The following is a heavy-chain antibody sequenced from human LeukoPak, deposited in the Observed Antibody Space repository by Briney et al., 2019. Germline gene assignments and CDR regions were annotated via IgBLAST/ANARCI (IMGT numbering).Heavy chain of an antibody. Sequence: GGSLRLSCAASGFTFSSFAMNWVRQAPGKGLEWVSYINSAASTRYYADSVKGRFTISRDSAENLLYLQMNSLRGEDTAVYYCARDVSYYGGDWFDPWGQGTLVTVSS. D-gene: IGHD4-23*01. V-gene: IGHV3-48*03. CDR1: GFTFSSFA. J-gene: IGHJ5*02. CDR2: INSAASTR. CDR3: ARDVSYYGGDWFDP.